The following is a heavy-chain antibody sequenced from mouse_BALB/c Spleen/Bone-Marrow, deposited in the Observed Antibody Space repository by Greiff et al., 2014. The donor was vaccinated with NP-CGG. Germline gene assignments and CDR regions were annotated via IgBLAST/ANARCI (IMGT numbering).Heavy chain of an antibody. CDR1: GFDFSTYW. CDR2: INPDSSTI. CDR3: ARLHYYGYEAY. V-gene: IGHV4-1*02. J-gene: IGHJ3*01. D-gene: IGHD1-2*01. Sequence: EVKVIESGGGLVQPGGSLKLSCAASGFDFSTYWMSWVRQAPGKGLEWIGEINPDSSTINYTPSLKDKFIISRDNAKNTLYLQMNKVRSEDTALYYCARLHYYGYEAYWGQGTLVTVSA.